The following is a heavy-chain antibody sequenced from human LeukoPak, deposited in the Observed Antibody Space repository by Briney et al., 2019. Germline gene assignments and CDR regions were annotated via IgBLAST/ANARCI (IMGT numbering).Heavy chain of an antibody. D-gene: IGHD6-13*01. CDR1: GFTFDDYA. CDR2: ISWNSGSI. Sequence: GGSLRLSCAASGFTFDDYAMHWVRQAPGKGLEWVSGISWNSGSIGYADSVKGRFTISRDNAKNSLHLQMNSLRAEDTALYYCAKDESSSWNEYYFDYWGQGTLVTVSS. V-gene: IGHV3-9*01. J-gene: IGHJ4*02. CDR3: AKDESSSWNEYYFDY.